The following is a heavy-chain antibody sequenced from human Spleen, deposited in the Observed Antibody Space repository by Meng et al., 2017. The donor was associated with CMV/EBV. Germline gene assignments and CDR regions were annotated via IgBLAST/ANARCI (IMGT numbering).Heavy chain of an antibody. D-gene: IGHD6-13*01. CDR3: ARGQEHTSSWYTYWYFDL. Sequence: GSLRLSCAVYGGSFSGYYWSWIRQPPGKGLEWIGEINHSGSTNYNPSLKSRVTMSVDTSKDQFSLRLTSVTAADTAVYYCARGQEHTSSWYTYWYFDLWGRGTLVTVSS. J-gene: IGHJ2*01. V-gene: IGHV4-34*01. CDR2: INHSGST. CDR1: GGSFSGYY.